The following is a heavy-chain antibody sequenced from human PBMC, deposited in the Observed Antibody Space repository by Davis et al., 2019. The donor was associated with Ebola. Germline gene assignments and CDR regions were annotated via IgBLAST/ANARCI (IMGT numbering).Heavy chain of an antibody. CDR3: ASYALYSNLLFDY. CDR2: ISSSGSTI. D-gene: IGHD4-11*01. CDR1: GFTFSDYY. J-gene: IGHJ4*02. V-gene: IGHV3-11*01. Sequence: GESLKISCAASGFTFSDYYMSWIRQAPGKGLEWVSYISSSGSTIYYADSVKGRFTISRDNAKNSLYLQMNSLRAADTAVYYCASYALYSNLLFDYWGQGTLVTVSS.